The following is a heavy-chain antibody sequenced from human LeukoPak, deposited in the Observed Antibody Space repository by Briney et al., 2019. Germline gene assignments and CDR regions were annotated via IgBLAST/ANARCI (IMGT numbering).Heavy chain of an antibody. J-gene: IGHJ6*02. D-gene: IGHD3-16*02. CDR1: GGSISSGGYY. V-gene: IGHV4-31*03. CDR2: IYYSGST. CDR3: ARVGRGSYRYTDISFGMDV. Sequence: SETLSLTCTVSGGSISSGGYYWSWIRQHPGKGLEWIGYIYYSGSTYYNPSLKSRVTISVDTSKNQFSLKLSSVTAADTAVYYCARVGRGSYRYTDISFGMDVWAQGTTVTVSS.